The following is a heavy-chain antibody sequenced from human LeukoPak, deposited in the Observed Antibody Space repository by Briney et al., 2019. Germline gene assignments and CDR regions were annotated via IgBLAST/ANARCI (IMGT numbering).Heavy chain of an antibody. CDR1: GDSISSYY. CDR2: ISTGGGT. CDR3: ARAPIGSHVDY. Sequence: PSETLSLTCTVSGDSISSYYWTWIRQPAGKGLEWIGRISTGGGTNYNPSLTSRVTISVDKSKNHFSLKLSSVTAADTAVYYCARAPIGSHVDYWGQGTLVTVSS. J-gene: IGHJ4*02. V-gene: IGHV4-4*07. D-gene: IGHD1-26*01.